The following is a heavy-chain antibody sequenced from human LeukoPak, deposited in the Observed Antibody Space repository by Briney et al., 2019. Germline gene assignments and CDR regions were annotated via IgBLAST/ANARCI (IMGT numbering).Heavy chain of an antibody. CDR2: ISYDGSNK. Sequence: GRSLRRSCAASGFTFSSYAMHWVRQAPGKGLEWVAVISYDGSNKYYADSVKGRFTISRDNSKNTLYLQMNSLRAEDTAVYYCARDYGYDGAFDIWGQGTMVTVSS. V-gene: IGHV3-30-3*01. CDR3: ARDYGYDGAFDI. D-gene: IGHD5-18*01. CDR1: GFTFSSYA. J-gene: IGHJ3*02.